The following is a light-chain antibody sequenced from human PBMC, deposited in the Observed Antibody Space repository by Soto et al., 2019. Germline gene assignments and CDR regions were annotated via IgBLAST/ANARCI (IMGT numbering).Light chain of an antibody. Sequence: EIVMTQSPATLSGSPGERATLSCRASQSVSSNLAWYQQKPGQAPRLLIYGSSTRATGIPARFSGSRSGTEFTLTISSRRSEDFAVYYCQQYNKWPRTFGQGTKVEIK. V-gene: IGKV3-15*01. J-gene: IGKJ1*01. CDR3: QQYNKWPRT. CDR1: QSVSSN. CDR2: GSS.